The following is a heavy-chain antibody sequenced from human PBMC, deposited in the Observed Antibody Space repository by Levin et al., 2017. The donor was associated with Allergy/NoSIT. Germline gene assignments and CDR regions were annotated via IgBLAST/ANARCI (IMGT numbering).Heavy chain of an antibody. J-gene: IGHJ6*03. Sequence: SETLSLTCTVSGGSISSYYWSWIRQPPGKGLEWIGYIYYSGSTNYNPSLKSRVTISVDTSKNQFSLKLSSVTAADTAVYYCARLEIYPGVSYYYYYYMDVWGKGTTVTVSS. CDR1: GGSISSYY. CDR3: ARLEIYPGVSYYYYYYMDV. V-gene: IGHV4-59*01. D-gene: IGHD1-14*01. CDR2: IYYSGST.